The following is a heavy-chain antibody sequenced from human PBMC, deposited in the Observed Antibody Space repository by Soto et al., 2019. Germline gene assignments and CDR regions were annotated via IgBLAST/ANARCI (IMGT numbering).Heavy chain of an antibody. J-gene: IGHJ6*02. D-gene: IGHD2-8*01. V-gene: IGHV4-34*01. Sequence: SETLSLTCAVYGGSFSGYYWSWIRQPPGKGLEWIGEINHSGSTNYNPSLKSRVTMSVDTSKNQFSLKLSSVTAADTAVYYCARGRGVFYYYGMDVWGQGTTVT. CDR2: INHSGST. CDR1: GGSFSGYY. CDR3: ARGRGVFYYYGMDV.